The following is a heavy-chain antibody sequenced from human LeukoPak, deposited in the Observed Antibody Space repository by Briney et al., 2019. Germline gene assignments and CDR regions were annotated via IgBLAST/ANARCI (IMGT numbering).Heavy chain of an antibody. CDR3: ARERPRQLWSPQALHYFDY. Sequence: ASVKVSCKASGYTFTSYYMHWVRQAPGQGLEWMGIINPSGGSTSYAQKFQGRVTMTRDTSTSTVYMELGSLRSEDTAVYYCARERPRQLWSPQALHYFDYWGQGTLVTVSS. CDR2: INPSGGST. V-gene: IGHV1-46*01. D-gene: IGHD5-18*01. J-gene: IGHJ4*02. CDR1: GYTFTSYY.